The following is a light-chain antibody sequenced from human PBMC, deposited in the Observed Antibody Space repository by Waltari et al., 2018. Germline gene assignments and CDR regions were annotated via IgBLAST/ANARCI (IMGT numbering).Light chain of an antibody. CDR1: GAYSGYA. J-gene: IGLJ2*01. CDR2: VNGDGSH. CDR3: QTWGTGIQV. Sequence: HLVLTQSPSASASLGASVKLTCSLPGAYSGYAIAWHQQHPLNGLRHLMTVNGDGSHEKGDGVSERFSGSSSDLDRYLIISRLQSDDEADYFCQTWGTGIQVFGGGTRLTVL. V-gene: IGLV4-69*01.